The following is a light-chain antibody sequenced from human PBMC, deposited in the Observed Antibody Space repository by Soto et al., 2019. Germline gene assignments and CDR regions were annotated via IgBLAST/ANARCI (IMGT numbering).Light chain of an antibody. Sequence: TMITQSPYTLSVSLGERATLSCRASQSLRSSLAWYQQKPGQAPRLLIYDASTRATGIPARFSGSGSGTDFTLTISGLQSEDFAVYYCQQYNNWPQTFGQGTKVDIK. V-gene: IGKV3-15*01. CDR1: QSLRSS. CDR3: QQYNNWPQT. J-gene: IGKJ1*01. CDR2: DAS.